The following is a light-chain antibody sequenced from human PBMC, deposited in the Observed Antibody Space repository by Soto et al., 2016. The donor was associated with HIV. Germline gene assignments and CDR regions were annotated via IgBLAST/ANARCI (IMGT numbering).Light chain of an antibody. CDR1: NVGSKS. CDR3: QVWDVSSDHVL. CDR2: DDS. Sequence: SYELTQPPSVSVAPGKTARITCGGNNVGSKSVQWYQQKPGQAPILAIYDDSDRPSGIPERFSGSNSGNTATLTISRVEAGDEADYFCQVWDVSSDHVLFGGGTKLTVL. V-gene: IGLV3-21*04. J-gene: IGLJ2*01.